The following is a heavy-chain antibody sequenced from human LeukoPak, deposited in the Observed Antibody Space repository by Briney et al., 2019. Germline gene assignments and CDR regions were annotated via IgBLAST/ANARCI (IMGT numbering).Heavy chain of an antibody. CDR2: IIPIFGTA. Sequence: GASVKVSCKASGGTFSSYAISWVRQAPGQGLEWMGGIIPIFGTANYAQKFQGRVTITADESTSTAFMELRSLRSDDTAVYYCARDRIVGAEDDAFHFWGQGTMVTVSS. CDR3: ARDRIVGAEDDAFHF. J-gene: IGHJ3*01. D-gene: IGHD1-26*01. CDR1: GGTFSSYA. V-gene: IGHV1-69*13.